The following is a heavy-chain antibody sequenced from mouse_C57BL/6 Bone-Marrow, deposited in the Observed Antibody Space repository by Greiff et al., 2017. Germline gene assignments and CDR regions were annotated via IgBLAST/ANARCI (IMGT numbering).Heavy chain of an antibody. CDR2: IWWVDDK. V-gene: IGHV8-8*01. CDR3: ARIRGLRKDDAIDY. D-gene: IGHD2-2*01. Sequence: QVTLKESGPGILQPSQPLSLPCSFSGFSLSTFGMGVGWIRQPSGKGLEWLAHIWWVDDKYYNPALKSRLTISKYTSKTQVFLKIANVDTADTATYYYARIRGLRKDDAIDYWGQGTTVTVSS. CDR1: GFSLSTFGMG. J-gene: IGHJ4*01.